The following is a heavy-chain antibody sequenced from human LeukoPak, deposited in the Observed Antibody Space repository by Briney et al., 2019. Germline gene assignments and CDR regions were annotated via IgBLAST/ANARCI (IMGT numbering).Heavy chain of an antibody. CDR2: IYCGGST. V-gene: IGHV3-66*02. CDR3: ARGLATVNFDY. CDR1: GFTVSSNY. Sequence: GGSLRLSCAASGFTVSSNYMSWVRQAPGKGLEWVSVIYCGGSTYYADSVKGRFTISRDNSKNTLYLQMNSLRAEDTAVYYCARGLATVNFDYWGQGTLVTVSS. D-gene: IGHD4-17*01. J-gene: IGHJ4*02.